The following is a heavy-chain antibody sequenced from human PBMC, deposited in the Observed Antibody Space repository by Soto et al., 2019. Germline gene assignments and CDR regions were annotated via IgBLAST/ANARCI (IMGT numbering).Heavy chain of an antibody. V-gene: IGHV4-30-4*01. CDR3: ASLSVDYYGMDV. CDR1: GGSISSGDYY. Sequence: LCGGSISSGDYYWSWIRQPPGKGLEWIGYIYYSGSTYYNPSLKSRVTISVDTSKNQFSLKLSSVTAADTAVYYCASLSVDYYGMDVWGQGTTVTVSS. J-gene: IGHJ6*02. CDR2: IYYSGST.